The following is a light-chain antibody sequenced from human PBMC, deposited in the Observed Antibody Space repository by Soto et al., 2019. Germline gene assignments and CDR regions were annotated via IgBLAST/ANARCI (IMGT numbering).Light chain of an antibody. V-gene: IGKV1-39*01. CDR2: AAS. J-gene: IGKJ1*01. CDR1: QSISNH. CDR3: QQSYSSPQT. Sequence: DIQLTQSPSCRSASVKYVGFIACQSSQSISNHLNWYQQKPGKDPKPLIFAASSLQSGVPSLFSGSRAGPEFTLTISSLQPEDFETYYCQQSYSSPQTFGQGTKVDIK.